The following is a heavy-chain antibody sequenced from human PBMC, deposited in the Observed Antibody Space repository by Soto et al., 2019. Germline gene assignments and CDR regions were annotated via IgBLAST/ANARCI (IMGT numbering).Heavy chain of an antibody. V-gene: IGHV3-33*01. D-gene: IGHD2-21*02. Sequence: GGSLRLSCAASGFTFSSYGMHWVRQAPGKGLEWVAVIWYDGSNKYYADSVKGRFTISRDNSKNTLYLQMNSLRAEDTAVYYCARGCGGDCYDFDYWGQGTLVTVSS. CDR1: GFTFSSYG. CDR2: IWYDGSNK. J-gene: IGHJ4*02. CDR3: ARGCGGDCYDFDY.